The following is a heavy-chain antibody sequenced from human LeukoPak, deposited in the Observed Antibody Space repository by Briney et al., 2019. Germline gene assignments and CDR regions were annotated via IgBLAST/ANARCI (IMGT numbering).Heavy chain of an antibody. CDR2: INPNSGGT. CDR1: GYTFTGYY. CDR3: ARGGGTGFDIVVVPAAPTDY. V-gene: IGHV1-2*02. D-gene: IGHD2-2*01. J-gene: IGHJ4*02. Sequence: GASVKVSCKASGYTFTGYYMHWVRQAPGQGLEWMGWINPNSGGTNYAQKFQGRVTMTRDTSISTAYMELSRLRSDDTAVYYCARGGGTGFDIVVVPAAPTDYWGQGTQVTVSS.